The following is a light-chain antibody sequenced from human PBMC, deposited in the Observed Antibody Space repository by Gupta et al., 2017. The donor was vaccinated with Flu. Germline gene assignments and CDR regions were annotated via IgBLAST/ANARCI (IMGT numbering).Light chain of an antibody. J-gene: IGLJ2*01. CDR1: SSDVGSYNY. CDR3: SSYTSSSLVI. V-gene: IGLV2-14*01. CDR2: EVS. Sequence: QSALTQPASVSGSPGQSITISCTGTSSDVGSYNYVSWYQHHPGKAPKLMIYEVSNRPSGVSNRFSGSKSGNTASLTISGLQAEDEADYYCSSYTSSSLVIFGGGTKLTVL.